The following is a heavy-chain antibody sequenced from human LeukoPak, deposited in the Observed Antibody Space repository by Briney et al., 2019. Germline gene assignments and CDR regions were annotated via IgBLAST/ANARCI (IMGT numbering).Heavy chain of an antibody. CDR1: GGSISSYY. V-gene: IGHV4-59*01. Sequence: SETLSLTCTVSGGSISSYYWSWIRQPPGKGLEWIGYIYYSGSTNYNPSLKSRVTISVDTSKNQFSLKLSSVTAADTAVYYSARIAGAPNWFDPWGQGTLVTVSS. J-gene: IGHJ5*02. CDR2: IYYSGST. D-gene: IGHD1-26*01. CDR3: ARIAGAPNWFDP.